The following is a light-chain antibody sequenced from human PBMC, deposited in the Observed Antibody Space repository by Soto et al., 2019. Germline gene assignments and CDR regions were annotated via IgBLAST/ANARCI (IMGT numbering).Light chain of an antibody. J-gene: IGKJ4*01. Sequence: EIVLTQSPATLSFSQGERATLSSRASQSVSSNLAWYQQKPGQAPRLLIYGASNRATGIPARFSGSGSGTDFTLTISSLETEDFAVYYCQQRRNWPLTFGGGTKVDIK. CDR3: QQRRNWPLT. CDR2: GAS. CDR1: QSVSSN. V-gene: IGKV3-11*01.